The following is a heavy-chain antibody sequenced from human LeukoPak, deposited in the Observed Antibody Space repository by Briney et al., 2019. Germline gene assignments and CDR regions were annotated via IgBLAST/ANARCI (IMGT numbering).Heavy chain of an antibody. J-gene: IGHJ4*02. Sequence: GGSLRLSCAAAALSFAYASIHSVRQAPGKGLEWVAVISYDEDNKYYADSVKGRFAISRDNSKDTLYLQMNSLRAGDTAVYYCVGSPTRRLRVGEYGLWGQGTLVTVSS. CDR1: ALSFAYAS. D-gene: IGHD6-6*01. CDR3: VGSPTRRLRVGEYGL. V-gene: IGHV3-30-3*02. CDR2: ISYDEDNK.